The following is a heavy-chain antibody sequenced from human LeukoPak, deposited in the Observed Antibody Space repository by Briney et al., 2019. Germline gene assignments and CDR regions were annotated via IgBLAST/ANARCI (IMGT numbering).Heavy chain of an antibody. CDR3: ARDEGFYGSGSFLYGFDP. CDR1: GGSISSYY. D-gene: IGHD3-10*01. V-gene: IGHV4-4*07. J-gene: IGHJ5*02. Sequence: SETLSLTCTVSGGSISSYYWSWIRQPAGKGLEWIGRIYTSGSTNYNPSLKSRVTMSVDTSKNQFSLKPSSVTAADTAVYYCARDEGFYGSGSFLYGFDPWGQGTLVTVSS. CDR2: IYTSGST.